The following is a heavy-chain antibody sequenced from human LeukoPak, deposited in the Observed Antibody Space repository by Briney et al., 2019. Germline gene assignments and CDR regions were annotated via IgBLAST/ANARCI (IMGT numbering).Heavy chain of an antibody. D-gene: IGHD5-24*01. CDR1: GGSISSYY. Sequence: SETLSLTCTVSGGSISSYYWSWIRQPPGKGLEWIGYIYYSGSTNYNPSLKSRVTISVDTSKNQFSLKLSSVTAADTAVYYCARGGRDGYNYLDYWGQGTLVTVSS. CDR3: ARGGRDGYNYLDY. J-gene: IGHJ4*02. V-gene: IGHV4-59*01. CDR2: IYYSGST.